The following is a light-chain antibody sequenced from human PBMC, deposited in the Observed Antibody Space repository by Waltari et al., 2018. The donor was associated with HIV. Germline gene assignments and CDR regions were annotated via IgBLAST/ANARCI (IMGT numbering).Light chain of an antibody. CDR1: QSVFDSSNNKNY. Sequence: DIVMTQSPDSLAVSLGERATVNCKSSQSVFDSSNNKNYLTWYQQKPGQPPKLLLYWASTRESGVPARFSGSGSETDFTLTISSLRAEDVAVYFCQQYYTTPFTFGPGTKVDIK. CDR2: WAS. V-gene: IGKV4-1*01. CDR3: QQYYTTPFT. J-gene: IGKJ3*01.